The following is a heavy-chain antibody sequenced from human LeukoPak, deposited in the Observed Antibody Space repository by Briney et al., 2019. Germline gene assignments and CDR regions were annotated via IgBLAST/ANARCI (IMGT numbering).Heavy chain of an antibody. CDR1: GFTFSSYA. Sequence: PGGSLRLSCAASGFTFSSYAMSWVRQAPGKGLEWVSAISGSGGSTYYADSVKGRFTISRDNSKNTLYLQMNSLRAEDTAVYCCAKDRYCSGGSCYMRWFDPWGQGTLVTVSS. CDR2: ISGSGGST. D-gene: IGHD2-15*01. V-gene: IGHV3-23*01. J-gene: IGHJ5*02. CDR3: AKDRYCSGGSCYMRWFDP.